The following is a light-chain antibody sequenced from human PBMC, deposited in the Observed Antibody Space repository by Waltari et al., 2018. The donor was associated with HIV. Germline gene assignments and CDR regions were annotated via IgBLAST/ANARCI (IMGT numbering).Light chain of an antibody. CDR2: GND. CDR1: SSNIGNNI. V-gene: IGLV1-44*01. CDR3: ATWDDSLNGPL. J-gene: IGLJ2*01. Sequence: QSVLTQPPSVSATPGQRVTISCSGSSSNIGNNIVTWYQQLPGTAPKLIIYGNDPPPSGCPDRFSGSKSGTSASLAISGLKSEDEADYYCATWDDSLNGPLFGGGTKLTVL.